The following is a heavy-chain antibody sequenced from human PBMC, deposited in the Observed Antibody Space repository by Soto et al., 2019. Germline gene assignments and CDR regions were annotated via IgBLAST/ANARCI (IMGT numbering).Heavy chain of an antibody. CDR3: ARGLKIAAAGTGPTRNYGMDV. Sequence: PSETLSLTCAVYGGAFIGYYCIFIRQPPVKWREWIGEINHSGSTNYNPSLKSRVTISVDTSKNQFSLKLSSVTAADTAVYYCARGLKIAAAGTGPTRNYGMDVWGQGTTVTVSS. CDR1: GGAFIGYY. CDR2: INHSGST. D-gene: IGHD6-13*01. V-gene: IGHV4-34*01. J-gene: IGHJ6*02.